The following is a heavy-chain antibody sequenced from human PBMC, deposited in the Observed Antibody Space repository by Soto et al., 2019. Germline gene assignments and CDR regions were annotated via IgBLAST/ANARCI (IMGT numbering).Heavy chain of an antibody. D-gene: IGHD2-2*01. V-gene: IGHV3-15*01. CDR3: TTVRQSSTSGLYYYYMDV. CDR1: GFTFSNAW. Sequence: EVQLVESGGGLVKPGGSLRLSCAASGFTFSNAWMSWVRQAPGKGLEWVGRIKSKTDGGTTDYAAPVKGRFTISRDDSKNTLYLQMNSLKTEDTAMYYCTTVRQSSTSGLYYYYMDVWGKGTTVTVSS. CDR2: IKSKTDGGTT. J-gene: IGHJ6*03.